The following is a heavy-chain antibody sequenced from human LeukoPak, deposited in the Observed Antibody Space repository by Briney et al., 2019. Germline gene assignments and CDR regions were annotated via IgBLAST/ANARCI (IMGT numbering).Heavy chain of an antibody. V-gene: IGHV1-24*01. D-gene: IGHD5-12*01. CDR3: ARALPATYYYYYYMDV. Sequence: ASVKVSCKASGYTFTGYYLHWVRQAPGQGLEWMGGFDPEDGETVYAQKFQGRVTMTEDTSTDTAYMELSSLRSEDTAVYYCARALPATYYYYYYMDVWGKGTTVTVSS. J-gene: IGHJ6*03. CDR2: FDPEDGET. CDR1: GYTFTGYY.